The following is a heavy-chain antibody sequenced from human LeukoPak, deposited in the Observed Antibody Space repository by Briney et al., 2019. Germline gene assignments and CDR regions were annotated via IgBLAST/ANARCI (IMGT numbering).Heavy chain of an antibody. D-gene: IGHD6-6*01. CDR2: IYYSGST. Sequence: SQTLSLTCTVSGGSISSSSYYWGWIRQPPGKGLAWIGSIYYSGSTYYNPSLKSRVTISVDTSKNQFSLKLSSVTAADTAVYHCARASYSSSSSFDHWGQGTLVTVSS. CDR3: ARASYSSSSSFDH. V-gene: IGHV4-39*01. J-gene: IGHJ4*02. CDR1: GGSISSSSYY.